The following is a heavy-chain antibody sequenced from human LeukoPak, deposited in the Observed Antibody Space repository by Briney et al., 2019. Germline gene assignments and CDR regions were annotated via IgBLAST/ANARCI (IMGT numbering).Heavy chain of an antibody. D-gene: IGHD6-13*01. V-gene: IGHV1-2*02. CDR1: GYTFTGYY. CDR3: GRVGRSWDNTAFDY. CDR2: INPNSGGT. J-gene: IGHJ4*02. Sequence: ASVKVSCKASGYTFTGYYIHWVRQAPGQGLEWMGWINPNSGGTNYAQKFQGRVTMTRDTSISTAYMELSSLRSDDTAVYYCGRVGRSWDNTAFDYWGQGTLVTVSS.